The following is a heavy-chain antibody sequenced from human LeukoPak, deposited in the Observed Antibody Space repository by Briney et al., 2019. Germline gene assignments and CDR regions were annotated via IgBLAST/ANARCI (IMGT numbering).Heavy chain of an antibody. D-gene: IGHD6-19*01. V-gene: IGHV4-38-2*02. CDR3: ARDYGYSSAADAFDI. CDR2: ICYSGST. Sequence: SETLSLTCAVSGDSISSGYCWGWIRQPPGKGLEWIGSICYSGSTYYNPSLKSRVTISVDTSKNQFSLKLKSVTAADTAVYYCARDYGYSSAADAFDIWGQETKVTVSS. CDR1: GDSISSGYC. J-gene: IGHJ3*02.